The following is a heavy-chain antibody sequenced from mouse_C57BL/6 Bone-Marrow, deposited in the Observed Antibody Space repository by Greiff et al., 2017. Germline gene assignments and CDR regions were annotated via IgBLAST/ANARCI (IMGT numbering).Heavy chain of an antibody. Sequence: VQLQQSGAELVRPGASVTLSCQALGSLFTDYEMHWVQQTPVHGLEWIGAIDPETSGTAYNQKFKGQAILSADKSSSTAYMELRCLTSEDSAVYYCTRLDYWGQGTTLTVSS. V-gene: IGHV1-15*01. CDR1: GSLFTDYE. J-gene: IGHJ2*01. CDR2: IDPETSGT. CDR3: TRLDY.